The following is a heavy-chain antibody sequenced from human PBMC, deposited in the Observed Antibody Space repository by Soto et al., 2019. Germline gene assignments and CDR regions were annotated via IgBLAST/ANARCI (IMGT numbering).Heavy chain of an antibody. CDR3: ARVKVRFLEWLPPRYYYGMDV. D-gene: IGHD3-3*01. J-gene: IGHJ6*02. V-gene: IGHV1-8*01. Sequence: GASVKVSCKASGYTFTSYDINWVRQATGQGLEWMGWMNPNSGNTGYAQKFQGRVTMTRNTSISTAYMELSSLRSEDTAVYYCARVKVRFLEWLPPRYYYGMDVWGQGTTVTV. CDR2: MNPNSGNT. CDR1: GYTFTSYD.